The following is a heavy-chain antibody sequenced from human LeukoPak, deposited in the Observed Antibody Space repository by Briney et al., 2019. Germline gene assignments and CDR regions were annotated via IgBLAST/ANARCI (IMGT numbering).Heavy chain of an antibody. CDR3: ARDYRYMDV. J-gene: IGHJ6*03. CDR2: IYSCGST. V-gene: IGHV3-66*03. Sequence: GGSLRLSCAASGFTVSSNYMSWVRQARGKGLEWVSIIYSCGSTYYADSVKGRFIVSRDRSENTLYLQMNSLRVEDTAVYFCARDYRYMDVWGKGTTVTVSS. CDR1: GFTVSSNY. D-gene: IGHD1-26*01.